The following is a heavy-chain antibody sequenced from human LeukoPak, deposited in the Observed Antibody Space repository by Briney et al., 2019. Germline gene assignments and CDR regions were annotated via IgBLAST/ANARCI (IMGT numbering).Heavy chain of an antibody. V-gene: IGHV1-8*01. D-gene: IGHD3-10*01. CDR3: ARDQRADVLLWFGELLS. Sequence: ASVKVSCKASGYTFTSYDINWVRQATGQGLELMGWMNPNSGNTGYAQKFQGRVTMTRNTSISTAYMELSSLRSEDTAVYYCARDQRADVLLWFGELLSWGQGTLVTVSS. CDR1: GYTFTSYD. J-gene: IGHJ4*02. CDR2: MNPNSGNT.